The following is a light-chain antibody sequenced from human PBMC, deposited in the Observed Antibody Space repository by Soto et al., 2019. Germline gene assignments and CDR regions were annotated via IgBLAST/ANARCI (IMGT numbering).Light chain of an antibody. CDR3: KSYDSSLSGYV. V-gene: IGLV1-40*01. Sequence: QCLVTQTPSVSGAPGQRFTISCTGSISNIGPRYDVHWYQHLPGTAPKLLIYSNTNRPSGVPDRFSGSRSGTSASLAITGLQAEDEADYYCKSYDSSLSGYVFGTGTKVTVL. CDR2: SNT. CDR1: ISNIGPRYD. J-gene: IGLJ1*01.